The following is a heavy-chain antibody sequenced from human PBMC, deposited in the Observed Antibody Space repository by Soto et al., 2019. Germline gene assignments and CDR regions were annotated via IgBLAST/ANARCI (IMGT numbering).Heavy chain of an antibody. CDR3: AKVWGYCSGNDCYSSFYYGMDV. CDR2: ISGSDGRT. Sequence: PGVSLRLSCAASGFTFSSYFMSWVRQAPGKGLEWVSSISGSDGRTYYAHSVKGRFTISRDNSKHILYLQMNSLRAEDTAVYYCAKVWGYCSGNDCYSSFYYGMDVWGQGTTVTVSS. J-gene: IGHJ6*02. D-gene: IGHD2-15*01. V-gene: IGHV3-23*01. CDR1: GFTFSSYF.